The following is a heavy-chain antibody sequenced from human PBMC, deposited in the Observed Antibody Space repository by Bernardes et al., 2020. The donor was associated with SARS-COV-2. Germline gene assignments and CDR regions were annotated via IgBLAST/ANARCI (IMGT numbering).Heavy chain of an antibody. Sequence: ASVKVSCKASGYTFTGYYMHWVRQAPGQGLEWMGWINPNSGGTNYAQKFQGRVTMTRDTSISTAYMELSRLRSDDTAVYYCARRKAYGSGSYPYYYYGMDVWGQGTTVTVSS. D-gene: IGHD3-10*01. CDR3: ARRKAYGSGSYPYYYYGMDV. CDR2: INPNSGGT. CDR1: GYTFTGYY. V-gene: IGHV1-2*02. J-gene: IGHJ6*02.